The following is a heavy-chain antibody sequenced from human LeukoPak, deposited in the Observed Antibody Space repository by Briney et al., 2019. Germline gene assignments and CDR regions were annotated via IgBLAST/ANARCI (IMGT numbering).Heavy chain of an antibody. V-gene: IGHV3-20*04. Sequence: PGGSLRLSCAASGFTFDDYGMSWVRQAPGKGLEWVSGINWIGASTGYADSVKGRFTISRDNAKNTLYLQMNSLRAEDTAVYYCARRAGAYSHPYDYWGQGTLVTVSS. D-gene: IGHD4/OR15-4a*01. CDR2: INWIGAST. CDR1: GFTFDDYG. CDR3: ARRAGAYSHPYDY. J-gene: IGHJ4*02.